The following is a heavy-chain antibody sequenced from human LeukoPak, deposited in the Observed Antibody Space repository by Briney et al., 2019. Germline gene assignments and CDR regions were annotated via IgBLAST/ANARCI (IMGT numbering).Heavy chain of an antibody. CDR1: GGSISSYY. D-gene: IGHD3-3*01. J-gene: IGHJ3*02. Sequence: SETLSLTCTVSGGSISSYYWSWIRQPPGKGLEWIGYIYYSGSTNYNPSLKSRVTISVDTSKNQFSLKLSSVTAADTAVYYCARDFVGYYYDFWSGYYTGTDAFDIWGQGTMVTVSS. CDR2: IYYSGST. V-gene: IGHV4-59*01. CDR3: ARDFVGYYYDFWSGYYTGTDAFDI.